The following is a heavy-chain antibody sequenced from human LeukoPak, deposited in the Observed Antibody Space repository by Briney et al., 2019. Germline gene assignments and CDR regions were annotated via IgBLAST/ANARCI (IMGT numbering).Heavy chain of an antibody. V-gene: IGHV3-66*02. Sequence: GSLRLSCAASGFTVSSNYMSWVRQAPGKGLEGVSVIYSGGRTYYADSVRGRFTISRDNSKNTLYLQMNSLRAEDTAVYYCARQVGDRWNDVVGYFDYWGQGTLVTVSS. CDR3: ARQVGDRWNDVVGYFDY. J-gene: IGHJ4*02. CDR2: IYSGGRT. CDR1: GFTVSSNY. D-gene: IGHD1-1*01.